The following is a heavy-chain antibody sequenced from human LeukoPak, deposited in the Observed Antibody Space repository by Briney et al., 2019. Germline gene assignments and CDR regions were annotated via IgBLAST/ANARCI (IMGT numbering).Heavy chain of an antibody. CDR2: ISAYNGNT. J-gene: IGHJ3*02. Sequence: ASVKVSCKASGYTFTSYGTSWVRQAPGQGLEWMGWISAYNGNTNYAQKLQGRVTMTTDTSTSTAYMELRNLRSDDTAVYYCGRDHKAWLVLGDDAFDIWGEGTMVTVSS. D-gene: IGHD6-19*01. V-gene: IGHV1-18*01. CDR3: GRDHKAWLVLGDDAFDI. CDR1: GYTFTSYG.